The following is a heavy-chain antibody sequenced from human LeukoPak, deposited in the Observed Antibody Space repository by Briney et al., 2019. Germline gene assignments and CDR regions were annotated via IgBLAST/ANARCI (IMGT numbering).Heavy chain of an antibody. CDR1: GGSISSYY. CDR2: IYYSGST. CDR3: ARDSPAAKRGHALDI. Sequence: PSETLSLTCTVSGGSISSYYWSWIRQPPGKGLEWIGYIYYSGSTNYNPSLKSRVTISVDTSKNQFSLKLSSVTAADTAVYYCARDSPAAKRGHALDIWGQGTMVTVSS. D-gene: IGHD2-2*01. V-gene: IGHV4-59*01. J-gene: IGHJ3*02.